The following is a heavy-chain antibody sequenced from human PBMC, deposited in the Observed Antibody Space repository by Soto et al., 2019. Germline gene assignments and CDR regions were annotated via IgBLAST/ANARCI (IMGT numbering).Heavy chain of an antibody. CDR3: ARDLRMVRGVPNSLYYYYYGMDV. D-gene: IGHD3-10*01. J-gene: IGHJ6*02. CDR2: INPHSGGT. Sequence: GASVQVSCKASGYSFTGYYMHWVRQAPGQGLEWMGWINPHSGGTNYAQKFQGRVTMTRDTSISTAYMELSRLRSDDTAVYYFARDLRMVRGVPNSLYYYYYGMDVWGQGTTVPVYS. CDR1: GYSFTGYY. V-gene: IGHV1-2*02.